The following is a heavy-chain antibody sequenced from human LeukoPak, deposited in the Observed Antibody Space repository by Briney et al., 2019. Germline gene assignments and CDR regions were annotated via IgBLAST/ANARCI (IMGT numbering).Heavy chain of an antibody. CDR3: ARSLHYGSGSYHAFDI. D-gene: IGHD3-10*01. V-gene: IGHV1-2*02. J-gene: IGHJ3*02. CDR2: INPNSGGT. CDR1: GYTFTGCY. Sequence: ASVKVSCKASGYTFTGCYMHWVRQAPGQGLEWMGWINPNSGGTNYAQKFQGRVTMTRDTSISTAYMELSRLRSDDTAVYYCARSLHYGSGSYHAFDIWGQGTMVTVSS.